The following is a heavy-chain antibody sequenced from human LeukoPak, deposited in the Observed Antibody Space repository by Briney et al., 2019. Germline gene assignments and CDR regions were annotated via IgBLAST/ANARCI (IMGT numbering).Heavy chain of an antibody. J-gene: IGHJ4*02. CDR1: GYTFTGYY. Sequence: ASVKVSCKPSGYTFTGYYMHWVRQAPGQGLQWMGWINLSSGGIKYAQKFQGRVTMTRDTSINTAYMDLSSLRSDDTAVYYCAREGSYCVGGDCYSFDFWGQGTLITVSS. CDR3: AREGSYCVGGDCYSFDF. CDR2: INLSSGGI. V-gene: IGHV1-2*02. D-gene: IGHD2-21*02.